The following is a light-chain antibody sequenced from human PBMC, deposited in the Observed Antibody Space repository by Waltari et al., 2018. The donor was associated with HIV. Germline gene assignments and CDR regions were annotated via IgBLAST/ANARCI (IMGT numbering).Light chain of an antibody. CDR2: RSS. CDR1: QSISSF. V-gene: IGKV1-39*01. Sequence: DIQLTQSPSSLAASIGDRVTITCRASQSISSFLNWYQQRPGKGPNLLIYRSSTLQNGVPSRFVGSGSGTDFTLTISSLQPEYFATYFCQQSYSTRYTFGQGTKLEIK. J-gene: IGKJ2*01. CDR3: QQSYSTRYT.